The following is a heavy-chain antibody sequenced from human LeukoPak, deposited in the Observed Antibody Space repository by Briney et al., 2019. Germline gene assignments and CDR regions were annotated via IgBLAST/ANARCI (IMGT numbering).Heavy chain of an antibody. J-gene: IGHJ4*02. CDR1: GGSISSYY. V-gene: IGHV4-59*01. CDR2: IYYSGST. D-gene: IGHD5-18*01. CDR3: ARADSSGYILTY. Sequence: SETLSLTCTVSGGSISSYYWSWIRQPPGKGLEWIGYIYYSGSTSYNPSLKSRVTISVDTSKNQFSLRLSSVTAADTAVYYCARADSSGYILTYWSQGTLVTVSP.